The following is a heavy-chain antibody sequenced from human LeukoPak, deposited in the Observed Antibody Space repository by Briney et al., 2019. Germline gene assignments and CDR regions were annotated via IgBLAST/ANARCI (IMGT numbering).Heavy chain of an antibody. J-gene: IGHJ5*02. CDR1: GGSISSGGYY. CDR2: IYDSGST. V-gene: IGHV4-30-2*01. CDR3: ARDAPQYCSTATCYTGWFDP. Sequence: PSQTLSLTCTVSGGSISSGGYYWSWIRQPPGKGLEWIGYIYDSGSTYYNPSLKSRVTISVDRSKNQFSLKLNSVTAADTAVYYCARDAPQYCSTATCYTGWFDPWGQGTLVTVSS. D-gene: IGHD2-2*02.